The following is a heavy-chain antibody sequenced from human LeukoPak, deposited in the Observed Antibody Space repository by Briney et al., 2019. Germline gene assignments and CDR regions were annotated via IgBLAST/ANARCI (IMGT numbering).Heavy chain of an antibody. CDR3: AGERGEEYSSGWYKTNYFYN. J-gene: IGHJ4*02. D-gene: IGHD6-19*01. CDR2: GDYSGGT. CDR1: GDSFTSVTDY. V-gene: IGHV4-39*07. Sequence: SETLSLTCTVSGDSFTSVTDYWAWIRQPPGKGLEWIASGDYSGGTYYNPSLESRVAISADMSKNQISLKLTSVTGADTAVYYCAGERGEEYSSGWYKTNYFYNWGQGIRVTVPS.